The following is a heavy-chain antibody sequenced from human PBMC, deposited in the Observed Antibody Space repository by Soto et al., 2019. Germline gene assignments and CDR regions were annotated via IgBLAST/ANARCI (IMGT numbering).Heavy chain of an antibody. V-gene: IGHV3-23*01. J-gene: IGHJ2*01. Sequence: EVQLLESGGGLVQPGGSLRLSCAASGFTFSSYAMSWVRQAPGKGLEWVSAISGRGGSTYYADSVKGRFTISRDNSKNTLYLQMNSLRAEDTAVYYCAKDTYGSGSYMDWYFDLWGRGTLVTVSS. CDR2: ISGRGGST. CDR1: GFTFSSYA. CDR3: AKDTYGSGSYMDWYFDL. D-gene: IGHD3-10*01.